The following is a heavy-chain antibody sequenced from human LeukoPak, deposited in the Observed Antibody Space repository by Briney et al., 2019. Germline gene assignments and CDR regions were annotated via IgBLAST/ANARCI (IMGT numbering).Heavy chain of an antibody. CDR2: ISGSGGST. CDR3: AKDFISRVVVVPWFDP. Sequence: GGSLRLSCAASGFTFSSYAMSWVRQAPGKGLEWVSAISGSGGSTYYADSVKGRFTISRDNSKNSLYLQMNSLRTEDTALYYCAKDFISRVVVVPWFDPWGQGTLVTVSS. J-gene: IGHJ5*02. CDR1: GFTFSSYA. D-gene: IGHD2-2*01. V-gene: IGHV3-23*01.